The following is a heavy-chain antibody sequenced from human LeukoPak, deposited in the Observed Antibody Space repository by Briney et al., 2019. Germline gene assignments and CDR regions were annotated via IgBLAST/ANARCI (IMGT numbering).Heavy chain of an antibody. V-gene: IGHV3-30*02. CDR1: GFTFSKYG. CDR2: IRYDGINK. D-gene: IGHD1-26*01. Sequence: GGSLRLSCAASGFTFSKYGMHWVRQAPGEGLEWVTFIRYDGINKYYADSVKGRFTISRDNSKNTLYLQMNSLRAEDTAVYYCAKDSSGNYSTELDYWGQGTLVTVSS. J-gene: IGHJ4*02. CDR3: AKDSSGNYSTELDY.